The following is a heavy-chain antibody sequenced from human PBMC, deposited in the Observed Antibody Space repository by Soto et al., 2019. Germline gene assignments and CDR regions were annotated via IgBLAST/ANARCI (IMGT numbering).Heavy chain of an antibody. CDR1: GGSISSYD. CDR2: IYYIGRT. V-gene: IGHV4-59*08. CDR3: ARSIVGVLYYFDY. D-gene: IGHD1-26*01. J-gene: IGHJ4*02. Sequence: SETLSLTCTVSGGSISSYDWSCIRQHPGKGLEWIGYIYYIGRTIYNPSLNSRVTISVDTSKNQFSLKLSSVTAAYTAVYYCARSIVGVLYYFDYWGQGTLVTVSS.